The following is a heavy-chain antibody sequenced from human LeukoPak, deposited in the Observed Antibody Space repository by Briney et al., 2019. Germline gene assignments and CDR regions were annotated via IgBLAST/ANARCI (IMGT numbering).Heavy chain of an antibody. CDR1: GFTFSSYG. Sequence: PGGSLRLSCAASGFTFSSYGMSWVRQAPGKGLEWVSAISGRDNSTYYADSVKGRFTISRDNSKNTLYVQMNSLRAEDTAVYYCAKGHYYGSGSLDYWGQGTLVTVSS. CDR3: AKGHYYGSGSLDY. J-gene: IGHJ4*02. V-gene: IGHV3-23*01. CDR2: ISGRDNST. D-gene: IGHD3-10*01.